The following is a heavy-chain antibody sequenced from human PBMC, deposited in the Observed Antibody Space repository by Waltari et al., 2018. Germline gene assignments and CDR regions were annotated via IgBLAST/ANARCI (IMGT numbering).Heavy chain of an antibody. Sequence: QVQLVESGGGVVQPGRSLRLSCAASGFTFSSYGMHWVRPAPGKGLEWVAVIWYDGSNKYYADSVKGRFTISRDNSKNTLYLQMNSLRAEDTAVYYCARGVRSAFDIWGQGTMVTVSS. J-gene: IGHJ3*02. CDR2: IWYDGSNK. D-gene: IGHD6-6*01. CDR1: GFTFSSYG. V-gene: IGHV3-33*01. CDR3: ARGVRSAFDI.